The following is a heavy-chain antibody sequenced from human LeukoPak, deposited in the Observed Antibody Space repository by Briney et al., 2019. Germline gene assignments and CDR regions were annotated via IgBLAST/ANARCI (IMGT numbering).Heavy chain of an antibody. V-gene: IGHV1-58*02. CDR3: AADTGPIVVVIPYAFDI. CDR2: IVVGSGNT. CDR1: GFTFTSSA. J-gene: IGHJ3*02. D-gene: IGHD3-22*01. Sequence: ASVKVSCKASGFTFTSSAMQWVRQARGQRLEWIGWIVVGSGNTNYAQKFQERVTITRDMSTSTAYMELSSLRSEDTAVYYCAADTGPIVVVIPYAFDIWGQGTMVTVSS.